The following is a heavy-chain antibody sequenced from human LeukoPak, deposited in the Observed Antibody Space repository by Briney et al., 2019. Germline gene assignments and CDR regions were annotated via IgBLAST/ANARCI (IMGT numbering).Heavy chain of an antibody. J-gene: IGHJ4*02. CDR1: GGSISSSSYY. D-gene: IGHD3-22*01. CDR2: IYYSGST. CDR3: ARGMYYYDSSGYYYRGYFDY. V-gene: IGHV4-39*07. Sequence: RASETLSLTCTVSGGSISSSSYYWGWIRQPPGKGLEWIGSIYYSGSTYYNPSLKSRVTISVDTSKNQFSLKLSSVTAADTAVYYCARGMYYYDSSGYYYRGYFDYWGQGTLVIVSS.